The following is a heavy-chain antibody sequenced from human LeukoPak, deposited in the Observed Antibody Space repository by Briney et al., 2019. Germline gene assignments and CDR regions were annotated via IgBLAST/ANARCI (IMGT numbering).Heavy chain of an antibody. Sequence: ASVKVSCKASGYTFTGYYMHWVRQAPGQGLEWVGWINPNSGGTNYAQKFQGRVTMTRDTSISTAYMELSRLRSDDTAVYYCARASSSWYRSVWFDPWGQGTLVTVSS. D-gene: IGHD6-13*01. CDR1: GYTFTGYY. CDR3: ARASSSWYRSVWFDP. CDR2: INPNSGGT. V-gene: IGHV1-2*02. J-gene: IGHJ5*02.